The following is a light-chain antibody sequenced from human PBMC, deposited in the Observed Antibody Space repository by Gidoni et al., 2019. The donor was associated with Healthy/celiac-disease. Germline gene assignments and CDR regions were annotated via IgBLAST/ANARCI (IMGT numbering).Light chain of an antibody. CDR3: QSYDSSNQGV. CDR2: EDN. CDR1: SGSIARNY. J-gene: IGLJ3*02. Sequence: NFMLTQPHSVSESPGKPVTISCTRSSGSIARNYVQWYQQRPGSAPTTVIYEDNQRPPGVPDRFSGSIDSSSNSASLTISGLKTEDEADYYCQSYDSSNQGVFGGGTKLTVL. V-gene: IGLV6-57*04.